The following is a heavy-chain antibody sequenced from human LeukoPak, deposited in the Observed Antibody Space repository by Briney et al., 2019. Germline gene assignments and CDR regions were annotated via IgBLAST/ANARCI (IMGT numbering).Heavy chain of an antibody. CDR2: IYYSGST. CDR3: ARAEMGATTFDAFDI. D-gene: IGHD1-26*01. V-gene: IGHV4-59*01. J-gene: IGHJ3*02. CDR1: GGSISSCY. Sequence: SETLSLTCTVSGGSISSCYWSWIRQPPGKGLEWIGYIYYSGSTNYNPSLKSQVTISVDTSKNQFSLKLSSVTAADTAVYYCARAEMGATTFDAFDIWGQGTMVTVSS.